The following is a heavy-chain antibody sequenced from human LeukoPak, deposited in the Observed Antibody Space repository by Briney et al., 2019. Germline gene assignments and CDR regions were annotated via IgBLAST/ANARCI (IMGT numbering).Heavy chain of an antibody. J-gene: IGHJ4*02. CDR1: GFTFSDYY. Sequence: GGSLRLSCAASGFTFSDYYMSWIRQAPGKGLEWVSAISGSGGSTYYADSVKGRFTISRDNSKNTLYLQMNSLRAEDTAVYYCARKGSTSESDYWGQGTLVTVSS. D-gene: IGHD2-2*01. CDR3: ARKGSTSESDY. CDR2: ISGSGGST. V-gene: IGHV3-23*01.